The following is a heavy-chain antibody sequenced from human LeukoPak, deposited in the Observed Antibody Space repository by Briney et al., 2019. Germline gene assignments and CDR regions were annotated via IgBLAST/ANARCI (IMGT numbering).Heavy chain of an antibody. CDR3: ARDVGASNFDS. CDR1: GDPISSYY. V-gene: IGHV4-59*01. CDR2: IYYSGST. J-gene: IGHJ4*02. D-gene: IGHD1-26*01. Sequence: SETLSLTCTVSGDPISSYYLSWIRQPPGKGLEWIGYIYYSGSTNYNPSLKSRVTISVDTSKNQFSLKLSSVTAADTAVYYCARDVGASNFDSWGQGVQVTVSS.